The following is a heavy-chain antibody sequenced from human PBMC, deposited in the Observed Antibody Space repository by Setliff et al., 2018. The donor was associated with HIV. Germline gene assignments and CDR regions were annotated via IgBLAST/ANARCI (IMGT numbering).Heavy chain of an antibody. CDR1: GYSFARYG. CDR2: ISGFNGNT. Sequence: ASVKVSXXASGYSFARYGLSWVRQAPGQGLEWMGWISGFNGNTKYAQRFQDRVAMNTETATSTAYMEMRSLRSDDTAVYFCARVPYRSAWFSGGHDAFDIWGQGTMVTVSS. D-gene: IGHD6-19*01. CDR3: ARVPYRSAWFSGGHDAFDI. V-gene: IGHV1-18*01. J-gene: IGHJ3*02.